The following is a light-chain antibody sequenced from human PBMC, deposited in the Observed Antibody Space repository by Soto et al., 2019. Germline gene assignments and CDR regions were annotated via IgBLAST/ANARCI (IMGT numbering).Light chain of an antibody. CDR1: SSDVGGYKY. CDR2: EVN. CDR3: SSYAGSNNLGV. V-gene: IGLV2-8*01. Sequence: QSALTQPPSASGSPGQSVTISCTGTSSDVGGYKYVSWYQQHPGKAPKLMIFEVNKRPSGVPDRFSGSKSGNTASLTVSGLQAEDEDDYYCSSYAGSNNLGVFGTGTRLTFL. J-gene: IGLJ1*01.